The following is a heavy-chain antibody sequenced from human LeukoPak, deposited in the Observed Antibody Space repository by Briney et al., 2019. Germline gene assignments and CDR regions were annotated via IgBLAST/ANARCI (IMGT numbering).Heavy chain of an antibody. CDR1: GLTVSSNY. J-gene: IGHJ4*02. D-gene: IGHD6-19*01. CDR2: IYSGGST. Sequence: GGSLRLSCAASGLTVSSNYMSWVRQAPGKGLEWVSVIYSGGSTYYADSVKGRFTISRDNSKNTLYLQMNSLRAEDTAVYYCARSRQDGYSSGWYGGPYYFDYWGQGTLVTVSS. V-gene: IGHV3-66*01. CDR3: ARSRQDGYSSGWYGGPYYFDY.